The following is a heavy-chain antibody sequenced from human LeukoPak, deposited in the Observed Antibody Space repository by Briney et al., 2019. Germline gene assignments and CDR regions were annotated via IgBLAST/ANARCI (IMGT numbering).Heavy chain of an antibody. D-gene: IGHD2-15*01. Sequence: SETLSLTCTVSGGSISSYYWSWIRQPPGKGLEWIGYIYYSGSTNYNPSLKSRVTISVDTSENQFSLKLSSVTAADTAVYYCARVHCSGGSCYSLDYYYYYGMDVWGKGTTVTVSS. CDR1: GGSISSYY. J-gene: IGHJ6*04. CDR3: ARVHCSGGSCYSLDYYYYYGMDV. CDR2: IYYSGST. V-gene: IGHV4-59*01.